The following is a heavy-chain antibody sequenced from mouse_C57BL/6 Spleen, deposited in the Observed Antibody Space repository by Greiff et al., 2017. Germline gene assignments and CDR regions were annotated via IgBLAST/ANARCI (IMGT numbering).Heavy chain of an antibody. CDR3: AREYRYDRGFDC. V-gene: IGHV5-16*01. CDR2: INYDGSST. J-gene: IGHJ2*01. Sequence: EVPLVESEGGLVQPGSSMKLSCTASGFTFSDYYMAWVRQVPEKGLEWVANINYDGSSTYYLDSLKSRFIISRDNAKNILYLQMSSLESEDTATYYCAREYRYDRGFDCWGQGTTLTVSS. D-gene: IGHD2-12*01. CDR1: GFTFSDYY.